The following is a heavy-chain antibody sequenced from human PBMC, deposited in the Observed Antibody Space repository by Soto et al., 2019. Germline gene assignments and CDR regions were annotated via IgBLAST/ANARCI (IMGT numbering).Heavy chain of an antibody. V-gene: IGHV3-9*01. D-gene: IGHD3-22*01. CDR2: ISWNSGSI. CDR1: GFTFDDYA. CDR3: AKDTGGDYYDSSGYFFPAFDI. Sequence: GGSLRLSCAASGFTFDDYAMRWVRQAPGKGLEWVSGISWNSGSIGYADSVKGRFTISRDNAKNSLYLQMNSLRAEDTALYYCAKDTGGDYYDSSGYFFPAFDIWGQGTMVTVSS. J-gene: IGHJ3*02.